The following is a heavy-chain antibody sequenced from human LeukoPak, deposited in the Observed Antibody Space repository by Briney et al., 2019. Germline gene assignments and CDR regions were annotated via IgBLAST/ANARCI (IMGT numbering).Heavy chain of an antibody. V-gene: IGHV3-7*01. CDR1: GFTFSSYW. Sequence: GGSLRLSCAASGFTFSSYWMSWVRQAPGKGLEWVANIKQDGSEKYYVDSVKGRFTISRDNAKNSLYLQMNSLRAEDTAVYYCASGYSSSWYAWDYWGQGTLVTVSS. CDR2: IKQDGSEK. CDR3: ASGYSSSWYAWDY. J-gene: IGHJ4*02. D-gene: IGHD6-13*01.